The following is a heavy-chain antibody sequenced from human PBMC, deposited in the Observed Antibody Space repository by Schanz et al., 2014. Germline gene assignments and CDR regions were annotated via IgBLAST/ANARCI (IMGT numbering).Heavy chain of an antibody. CDR3: ARDRGHGDLPGDI. Sequence: QVQLQESGPGLVKPSQTLSLTCTVSGGSVSSGGDYWSWIRQHPGKGLEWIGFISYSGSAYYNPSLKSRVTISVDTSKNQFSRNLSSATAADTAVYYCARDRGHGDLPGDIWGQGTMGTVSS. J-gene: IGHJ3*02. CDR2: ISYSGSA. V-gene: IGHV4-31*03. D-gene: IGHD4-17*01. CDR1: GGSVSSGGDY.